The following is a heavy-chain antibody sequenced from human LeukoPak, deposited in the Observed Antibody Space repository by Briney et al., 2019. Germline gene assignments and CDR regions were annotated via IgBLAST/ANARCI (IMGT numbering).Heavy chain of an antibody. CDR1: GFTFDDYA. CDR2: ISWNSGSI. D-gene: IGHD2-15*01. J-gene: IGHJ4*02. V-gene: IGHV3-9*01. CDR3: AKDMASGGFPPTPYYFDY. Sequence: GGSLRLSCAASGFTFDDYAMHWVRQAPGKGLEWVSGISWNSGSIGYADSVKGRFTISRDNAKNSLYLQMNSLRAEDTALYYCAKDMASGGFPPTPYYFDYWGQGTLVTVSS.